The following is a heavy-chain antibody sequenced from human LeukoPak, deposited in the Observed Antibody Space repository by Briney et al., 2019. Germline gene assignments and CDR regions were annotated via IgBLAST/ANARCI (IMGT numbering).Heavy chain of an antibody. D-gene: IGHD1-1*01. CDR3: ARAVRYSYMDV. V-gene: IGHV1-8*03. CDR2: MNPNSGNT. CDR1: GYTFTDYY. Sequence: ASVKVSCKASGYTFTDYYMHWVRQATGQGLEWMGWMNPNSGNTGYAQKFQGRVTITRNTSISTAYMELSSLRSEDTAVYYCARAVRYSYMDVWGKGTTVTVSS. J-gene: IGHJ6*03.